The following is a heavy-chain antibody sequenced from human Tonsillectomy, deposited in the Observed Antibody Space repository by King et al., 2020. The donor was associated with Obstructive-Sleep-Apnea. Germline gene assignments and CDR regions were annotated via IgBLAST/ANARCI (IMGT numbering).Heavy chain of an antibody. CDR1: GGTFSSYA. Sequence: QLVQSGAEVKKPGSSVKVSCKASGGTFSSYAISWVRQAPGQGLEWMGGIIPIFGTANYAQTFQGRVTITADESTRTAYMELSSLRSEDTAVYYCARDPGGYCSSTSCYADAFDIWGQGTMVTVSS. D-gene: IGHD2-2*03. CDR3: ARDPGGYCSSTSCYADAFDI. J-gene: IGHJ3*02. V-gene: IGHV1-69*01. CDR2: IIPIFGTA.